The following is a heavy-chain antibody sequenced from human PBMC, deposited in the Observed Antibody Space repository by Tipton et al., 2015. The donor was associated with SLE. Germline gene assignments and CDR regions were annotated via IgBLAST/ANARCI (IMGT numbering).Heavy chain of an antibody. CDR2: IYHTGTT. CDR3: ARLISAYDCNFDY. D-gene: IGHD5-12*01. J-gene: IGHJ4*02. CDR1: GGSISSNKW. Sequence: GLVKPSGTLSLTCVVSGGSISSNKWWNWVRQPPGKGLEWIGQIYHTGTTYYNPSLKSRVSISVDTSTNRLFLNLISVTAADTALYYCARLISAYDCNFDYWGQGTLVTVSS. V-gene: IGHV4-4*02.